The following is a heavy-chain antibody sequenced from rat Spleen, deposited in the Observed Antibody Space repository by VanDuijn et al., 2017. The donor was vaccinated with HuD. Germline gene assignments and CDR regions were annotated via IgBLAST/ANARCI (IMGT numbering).Heavy chain of an antibody. D-gene: IGHD1-7*01. Sequence: VQLKESGPGLVQPSQTLSLTCTVSGFSLTSYHVSWVRQIPGNKLEWMGYINSAGSTTYNPSLKSRISITRDTSRNQFFLQLNSVTTEDTATYYCARWTTYFDYWGQGVMVTVSS. CDR2: INSAGST. V-gene: IGHV3-3*01. CDR3: ARWTTYFDY. J-gene: IGHJ2*01. CDR1: GFSLTSYHV.